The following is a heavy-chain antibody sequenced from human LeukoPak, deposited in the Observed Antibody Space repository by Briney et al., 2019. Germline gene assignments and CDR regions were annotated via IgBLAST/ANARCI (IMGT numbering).Heavy chain of an antibody. D-gene: IGHD6-19*01. CDR1: GYTFTSHG. V-gene: IGHV1-18*01. CDR3: ARAALGGWSGKPFDY. J-gene: IGHJ4*02. CDR2: ISVYNGNT. Sequence: ASVKVSCKASGYTFTSHGISWVRQAPGQGLEWMGWISVYNGNTNYAQKLQGRVTMTTDTSTSTAYMELRSLRSDDTAVYYCARAALGGWSGKPFDYWGQGTLVTVSS.